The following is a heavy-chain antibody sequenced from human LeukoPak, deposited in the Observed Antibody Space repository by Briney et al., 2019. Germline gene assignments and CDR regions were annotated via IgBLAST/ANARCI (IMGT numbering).Heavy chain of an antibody. CDR3: AKSHTPYCSGANCYLFDF. V-gene: IGHV3-23*01. Sequence: GGSLRLSCAASGFTFSSYAMSWVRQAPGKGLEWDSHINNNSGSTSYADSVKGRFTISRDNSKNMLYVQMNSLRAEDTAVYYCAKSHTPYCSGANCYLFDFWGQGTLVTVSS. J-gene: IGHJ4*02. CDR1: GFTFSSYA. D-gene: IGHD2-15*01. CDR2: INNNSGST.